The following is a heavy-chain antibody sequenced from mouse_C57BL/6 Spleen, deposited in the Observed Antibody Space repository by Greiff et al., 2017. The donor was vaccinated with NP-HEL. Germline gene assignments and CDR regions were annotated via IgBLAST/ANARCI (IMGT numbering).Heavy chain of an antibody. CDR1: GFTFSNYW. CDR2: IRLKSDNYAT. D-gene: IGHD3-1*01. CDR3: TDLGAMDY. Sequence: EVKVVESGGGLVQPGGSMKLSCVASGFTFSNYWMNWVRQSPEKGLEWVAQIRLKSDNYATHYAESVKGRFTISRDDSKSSVYLQMNNLRAEDTGIYYCTDLGAMDYWGQGTSVTVSS. V-gene: IGHV6-3*01. J-gene: IGHJ4*01.